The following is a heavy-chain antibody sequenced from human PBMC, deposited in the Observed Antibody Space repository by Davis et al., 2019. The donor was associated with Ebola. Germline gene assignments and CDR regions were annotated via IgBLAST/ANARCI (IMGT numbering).Heavy chain of an antibody. CDR3: ARSPDYYGSGTPMSGFDP. D-gene: IGHD3-10*01. CDR2: IKQDGSET. V-gene: IGHV3-7*01. J-gene: IGHJ5*02. CDR1: GFTFSNAW. Sequence: GESLKISCAASGFTFSNAWMTWVRQAPGKGLEWVANIKQDGSETNYVGSVKGRFTISRDNSKNTLYLQMNSLRAEDTAVYYCARSPDYYGSGTPMSGFDPWGQGTLVTVSS.